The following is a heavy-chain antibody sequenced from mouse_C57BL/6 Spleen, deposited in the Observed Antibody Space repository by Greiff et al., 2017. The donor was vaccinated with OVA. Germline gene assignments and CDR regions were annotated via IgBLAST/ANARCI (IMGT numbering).Heavy chain of an antibody. V-gene: IGHV2-6*01. CDR1: GFSLTSYG. Sequence: VKLMESGPGLVAPSQSLSITCTVSGFSLTSYGVDWVRQSPGKGLEWLGVIWGVGSTNYKSALKSRLSISKDNSKSQVFLKMNSLQTDDTAMYYCASGGYDERFAYWGQGTLVTVSA. J-gene: IGHJ3*01. CDR3: ASGGYDERFAY. D-gene: IGHD2-2*01. CDR2: IWGVGST.